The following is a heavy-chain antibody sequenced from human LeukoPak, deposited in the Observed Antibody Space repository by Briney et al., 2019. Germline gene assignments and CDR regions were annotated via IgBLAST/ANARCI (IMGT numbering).Heavy chain of an antibody. CDR3: ARTTPILRRRVPDAFDI. CDR2: IYHSGNA. CDR1: GGSISSGDW. V-gene: IGHV4-4*02. J-gene: IGHJ3*02. D-gene: IGHD1-1*01. Sequence: PSGTLSLTCAVSGGSISSGDWWSWVRQPPGKGLEYIGQIYHSGNANYNPSLKSRVTMSVDKSKNHFSLNLRSVTAADTAVYYCARTTPILRRRVPDAFDIWGQGTTVTVSS.